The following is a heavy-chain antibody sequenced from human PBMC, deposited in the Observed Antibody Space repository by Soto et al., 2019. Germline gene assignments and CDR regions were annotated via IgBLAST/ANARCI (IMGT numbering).Heavy chain of an antibody. CDR3: ARATSQSNLGIAAAGYWYFDL. J-gene: IGHJ2*01. CDR2: IIPIFGTT. Sequence: QVQLVQSGAEVKKPGSSVRVSCKASGGTFSSYAISWVRQAPGQGVEWMGGIIPIFGTTNYAQKFQGRVTIIADESTSTAYMELSSLRSEDTAVYFCARATSQSNLGIAAAGYWYFDLWGRGTLVTVSS. D-gene: IGHD6-13*01. V-gene: IGHV1-69*01. CDR1: GGTFSSYA.